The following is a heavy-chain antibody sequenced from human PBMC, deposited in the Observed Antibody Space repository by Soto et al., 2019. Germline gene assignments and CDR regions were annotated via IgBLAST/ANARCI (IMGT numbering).Heavy chain of an antibody. D-gene: IGHD5-12*01. V-gene: IGHV3-21*01. Sequence: EVQLVESGGGLVKPGGTLRFSCAASGFTFSFYTMTWVRQAPGKGLEWVSSISDSTAYIYYAESVKGRFTISRDNAKNSQYLQMNSLRAEDTAIYYCAMRLVATMADLDYWGHGTLVAVAS. CDR2: ISDSTAYI. CDR1: GFTFSFYT. J-gene: IGHJ4*01. CDR3: AMRLVATMADLDY.